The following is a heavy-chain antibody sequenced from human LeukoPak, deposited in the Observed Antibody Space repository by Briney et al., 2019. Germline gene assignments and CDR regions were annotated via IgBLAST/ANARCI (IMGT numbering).Heavy chain of an antibody. Sequence: GGSLRLFCAASVFTFSKACMSWVCEAPGKGLEWVGRIKSKTDGGTTDYAAPVKGRFTISRDDSKNTLYLQMNSLKTEDTAVYYCVRGGYFYYFDYWGQGTLVTVSS. V-gene: IGHV3-15*01. CDR3: VRGGYFYYFDY. J-gene: IGHJ4*02. CDR1: VFTFSKAC. CDR2: IKSKTDGGTT. D-gene: IGHD3-10*01.